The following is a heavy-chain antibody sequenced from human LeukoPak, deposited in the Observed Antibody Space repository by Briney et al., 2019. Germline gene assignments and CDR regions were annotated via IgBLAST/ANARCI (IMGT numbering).Heavy chain of an antibody. D-gene: IGHD3-10*01. CDR1: GGSFSGYY. J-gene: IGHJ4*02. CDR3: ARRSGYYGSGFFGY. CDR2: INHSGST. Sequence: SETLSLTCAVYGGSFSGYYWSWIRQPPGKGLEWIGEINHSGSTNYNPSLKSRVTISVDTSKNRFSLKLSSVTAADTAVYYCARRSGYYGSGFFGYWGQGTLVTVSS. V-gene: IGHV4-34*01.